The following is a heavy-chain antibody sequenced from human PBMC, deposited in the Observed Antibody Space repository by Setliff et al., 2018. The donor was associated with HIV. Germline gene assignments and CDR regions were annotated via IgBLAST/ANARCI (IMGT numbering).Heavy chain of an antibody. V-gene: IGHV4-59*01. J-gene: IGHJ2*01. CDR2: IHYSGRT. Sequence: SETLSLTCTVSGASISSYYWSWIRQPPGKGLEWIGYIHYSGRTDYKPSLKSRVTISVDTSKNQSSMKLSSVTAADTAVYYCAREVSASAYRSGWYGRHWYFDLWGRGTLVTVSS. CDR1: GASISSYY. D-gene: IGHD6-13*01. CDR3: AREVSASAYRSGWYGRHWYFDL.